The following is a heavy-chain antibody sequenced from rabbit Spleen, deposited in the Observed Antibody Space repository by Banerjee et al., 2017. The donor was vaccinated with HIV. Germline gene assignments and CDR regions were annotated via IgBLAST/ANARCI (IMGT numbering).Heavy chain of an antibody. CDR3: MRDRRL. J-gene: IGHJ2*01. CDR2: IYTGSGPYP. D-gene: IGHD1-1*01. Sequence: QERLVESGGDLVKPGASLTLTCTASGVSFSSSYWMCWVRQAPGKGLEWIACIYTGSGPYPAYASWAKGRFTISKTSSTTVTLQMTSLTAADTATHFCMRDRRLWGPGTLVTVS. CDR1: GVSFSSSYW. V-gene: IGHV1S45*01.